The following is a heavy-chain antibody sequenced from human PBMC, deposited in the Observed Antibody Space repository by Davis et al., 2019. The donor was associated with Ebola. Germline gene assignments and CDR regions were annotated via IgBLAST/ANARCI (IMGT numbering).Heavy chain of an antibody. J-gene: IGHJ3*01. CDR3: ASLRRTITGMDDAFDR. V-gene: IGHV5-51*01. D-gene: IGHD5-24*01. CDR1: GYTLTSYW. Sequence: SLSLSCTVSGYTLTSYWIGWVLPVPGKGLAWMGSIYPGDTETTYSPSLQGKATISVDKSISTAYLRWSSLKASDTATYYCASLRRTITGMDDAFDRWGQGTMVTVSS. CDR2: IYPGDTET.